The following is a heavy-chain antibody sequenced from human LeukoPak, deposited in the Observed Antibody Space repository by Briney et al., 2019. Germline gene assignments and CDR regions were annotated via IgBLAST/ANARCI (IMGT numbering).Heavy chain of an antibody. Sequence: PGGSLRLSCAASGFTFSSYAMGWVRQAPGKGLEWVSAISGSGDDTYHADSVKGRFTISRDNSRNTLYLQMNSLRVEDSAMYHCAKGSRRSRPYYFDFWGQGTLVTVSS. CDR3: AKGSRRSRPYYFDF. D-gene: IGHD6-19*01. CDR1: GFTFSSYA. V-gene: IGHV3-23*01. J-gene: IGHJ4*02. CDR2: ISGSGDDT.